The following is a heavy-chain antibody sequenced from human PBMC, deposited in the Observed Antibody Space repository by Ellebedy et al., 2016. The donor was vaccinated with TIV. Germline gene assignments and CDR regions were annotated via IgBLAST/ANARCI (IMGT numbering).Heavy chain of an antibody. J-gene: IGHJ3*02. CDR1: GYSFTSYG. CDR2: IRAYNGNT. V-gene: IGHV1-18*01. Sequence: AASVKVSCKASGYSFTSYGLTWVRQAPGPGLEWLGWIRAYNGNTDYAQHLQGRVTMTTDTSTSTAYMELRSLRSADTAVYFCARVFNYYASLNYLADAFDIWGQGTMVTVSS. D-gene: IGHD3-22*01. CDR3: ARVFNYYASLNYLADAFDI.